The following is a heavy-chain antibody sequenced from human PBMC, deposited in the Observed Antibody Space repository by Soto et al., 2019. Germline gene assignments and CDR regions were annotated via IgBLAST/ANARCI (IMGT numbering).Heavy chain of an antibody. CDR2: ISCSGSTI. D-gene: IGHD3-10*01. V-gene: IGHV3-48*03. J-gene: IGHJ6*02. CDR3: ARDRMVRGAPKDYYYGMDV. CDR1: GFTFSSYE. Sequence: EVQLVESGGGLVQPGGSLRLSCAASGFTFSSYEMNWVRQAPGKGLEWVSYISCSGSTIYYADSVKGRFTISRDNAKNSLYLQMNSLRAEDTAVYYCARDRMVRGAPKDYYYGMDVWGQGTTVTVSS.